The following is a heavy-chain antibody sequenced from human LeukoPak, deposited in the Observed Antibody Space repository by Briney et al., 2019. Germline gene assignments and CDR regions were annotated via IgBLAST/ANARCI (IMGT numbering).Heavy chain of an antibody. CDR3: ARDREGYGMDV. V-gene: IGHV3-30-3*01. CDR1: GFTFSSYA. Sequence: GGSLRLSCAPSGFTFSSYAMHWVREAPGKGLEWVAVISYDGSNKYYADSVKGRFTISRDNSKNTLYLQMNSLRAEDTAVYYCARDREGYGMDVWGQGTTVTVSS. D-gene: IGHD1-26*01. CDR2: ISYDGSNK. J-gene: IGHJ6*02.